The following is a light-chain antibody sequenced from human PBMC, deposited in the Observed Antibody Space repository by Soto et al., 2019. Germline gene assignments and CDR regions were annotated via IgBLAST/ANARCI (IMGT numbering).Light chain of an antibody. Sequence: QSALTQPASVSGSPGQSITISCTGTSGDIGTYNLVSWYQQHPVRPPKLIIFEGNKRPSGVSNRFSASKSGNTASLAISGLQAEDDADYHGCSYAGGSTVVCGGGTKLTVL. V-gene: IGLV2-23*01. CDR3: CSYAGGSTVV. CDR2: EGN. J-gene: IGLJ2*01. CDR1: SGDIGTYNL.